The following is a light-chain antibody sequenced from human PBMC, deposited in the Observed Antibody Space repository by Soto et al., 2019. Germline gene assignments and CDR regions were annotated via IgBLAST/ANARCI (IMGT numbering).Light chain of an antibody. CDR2: KVS. CDR1: QSLVYSDGNTY. V-gene: IGKV2-30*01. Sequence: DVVMTQSPLSLPVTLGQPASISCRSSQSLVYSDGNTYLNWFQQRPGQSPRRLIYKVSNRDSGVPDRFSGSGSVADFTLTISRVEAEDVGVYYCMQGTHLYTFGQGTKLEIK. CDR3: MQGTHLYT. J-gene: IGKJ2*01.